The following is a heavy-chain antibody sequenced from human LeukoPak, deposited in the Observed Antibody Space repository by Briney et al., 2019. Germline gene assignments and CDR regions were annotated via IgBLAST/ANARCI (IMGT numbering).Heavy chain of an antibody. V-gene: IGHV1-2*02. Sequence: ASVKVSCKASGYTFTGYYIHWVRQAPGQGLEWMGWINPKSGGTNYAQKFQGRVTMTRDTSISTAYMELSRLRSDDTAVYYCARDVNSGWYSVGFDYWGQGTLVTVSS. CDR3: ARDVNSGWYSVGFDY. CDR2: INPKSGGT. D-gene: IGHD6-19*01. CDR1: GYTFTGYY. J-gene: IGHJ4*02.